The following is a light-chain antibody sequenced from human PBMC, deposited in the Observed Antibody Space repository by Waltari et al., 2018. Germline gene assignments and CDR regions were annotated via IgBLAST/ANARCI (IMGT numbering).Light chain of an antibody. V-gene: IGKV3-11*01. CDR1: QSVGSY. J-gene: IGKJ2*01. CDR3: QQRSNWTPHT. CDR2: DAS. Sequence: EIVLTQSPATLSLSPGDTATLSCRASQSVGSYLAWYQQRPGQPPRLLIYDASNRATGVPARFRGSGSGTDFTLTISSLEAEDFAVYYCQQRSNWTPHTFGQEARLEIK.